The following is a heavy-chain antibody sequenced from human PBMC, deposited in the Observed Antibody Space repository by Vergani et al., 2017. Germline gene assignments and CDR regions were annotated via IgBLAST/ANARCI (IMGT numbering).Heavy chain of an antibody. J-gene: IGHJ4*02. D-gene: IGHD6-19*01. CDR3: AKDARRSNGWYYFVS. CDR1: GFTFSGSA. V-gene: IGHV3-73*02. CDR2: IRSKANSYAT. Sequence: EVQLVESGGGLVQPGGSLKLSCAASGFTFSGSAMHWVRQASGKGLEWVGRIRSKANSYATAYAASVKGRFTISRDDSKNTLSLQINSLRADDTAIFYCAKDARRSNGWYYFVSWGQGSLVTVSS.